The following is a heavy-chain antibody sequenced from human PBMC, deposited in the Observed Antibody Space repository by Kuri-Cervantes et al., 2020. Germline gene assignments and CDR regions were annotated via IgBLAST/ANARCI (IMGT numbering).Heavy chain of an antibody. D-gene: IGHD4-17*01. J-gene: IGHJ5*02. Sequence: SETLSLTCTVSGGSISSSNYYWGWIRQPPGKGLEWIGSIYYSGSTYYNPSLKSRVTISVDTSKNQFSLKLSSVTAADTAVYYCARVDTVTTGGGWYPWGQGTLVTCYS. CDR1: GGSISSSNYY. V-gene: IGHV4-39*01. CDR3: ARVDTVTTGGGWYP. CDR2: IYYSGST.